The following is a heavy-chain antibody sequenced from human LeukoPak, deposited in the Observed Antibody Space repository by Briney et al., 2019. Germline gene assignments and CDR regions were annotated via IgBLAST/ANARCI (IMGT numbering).Heavy chain of an antibody. CDR1: GFTFSDYY. CDR2: ISSSGSTI. CDR3: ARWDCSSTSCQSYNFDY. D-gene: IGHD2-2*01. V-gene: IGHV3-11*01. Sequence: GGSLRVSCAASGFTFSDYYMSWIRQAPGKGLEWVSYISSSGSTIYYADSVKGRFTISRDNAKNSLYLQMNSLRAEDTAVYYCARWDCSSTSCQSYNFDYWGQGTLVTVSS. J-gene: IGHJ4*02.